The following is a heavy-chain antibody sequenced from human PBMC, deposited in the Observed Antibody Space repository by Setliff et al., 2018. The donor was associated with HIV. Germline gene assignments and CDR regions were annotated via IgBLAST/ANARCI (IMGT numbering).Heavy chain of an antibody. J-gene: IGHJ4*02. Sequence: GASVKVSCKASGYTFTSYAMHWVRQAPGQRLEWMGWINADNGITKYSQKFQGRVTLTRDTSASTVYLDLSSLRSEDTAIYYCARGYYNSGNYFEYWGQGTLVTVSS. CDR3: ARGYYNSGNYFEY. V-gene: IGHV1-3*01. CDR2: INADNGIT. CDR1: GYTFTSYA. D-gene: IGHD3-10*01.